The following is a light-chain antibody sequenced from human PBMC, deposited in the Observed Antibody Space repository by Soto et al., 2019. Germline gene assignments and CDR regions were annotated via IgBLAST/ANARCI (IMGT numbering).Light chain of an antibody. CDR3: QQYNNWPRT. V-gene: IGKV3-15*01. J-gene: IGKJ1*01. Sequence: EIVMTQSPATLSASPGERATLSCRASQSVSTSLAWYQQKPGQAPRLLIYGASTRATGIPARFSGSWSGTEFTLTISSLQSEDFTVYYCQQYNNWPRTFGQGTKVEIK. CDR1: QSVSTS. CDR2: GAS.